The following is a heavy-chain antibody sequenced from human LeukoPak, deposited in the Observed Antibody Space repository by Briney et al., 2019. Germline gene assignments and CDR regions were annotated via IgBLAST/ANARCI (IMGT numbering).Heavy chain of an antibody. CDR1: GYTFTSYG. V-gene: IGHV1-8*03. D-gene: IGHD2-15*01. CDR3: ARAKGYCSGGSCYPQGYYYYYMDV. Sequence: PWASVKVSCKASGYTFTSYGISWVRQAPGQGLEWMGWMNPNSGNTGYAQKFQGRVTITRNTSISTAYMELSSLTSEDTAVYYCARAKGYCSGGSCYPQGYYYYYMDVWGKGTTVTVSS. J-gene: IGHJ6*03. CDR2: MNPNSGNT.